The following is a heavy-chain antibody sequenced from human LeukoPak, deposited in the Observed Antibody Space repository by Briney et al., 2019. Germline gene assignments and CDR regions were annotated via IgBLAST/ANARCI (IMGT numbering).Heavy chain of an antibody. Sequence: GGSLRLSCAASGFTFSNHWMTWVRQPPGKGLERVANIKQDGTEKYYVDSVKGRFSISRDNAKNSLYLQMNSLRVEDTAMYFCAREGHGVYHLWGQGTMVIVSS. D-gene: IGHD4-17*01. J-gene: IGHJ3*01. V-gene: IGHV3-7*01. CDR1: GFTFSNHW. CDR2: IKQDGTEK. CDR3: AREGHGVYHL.